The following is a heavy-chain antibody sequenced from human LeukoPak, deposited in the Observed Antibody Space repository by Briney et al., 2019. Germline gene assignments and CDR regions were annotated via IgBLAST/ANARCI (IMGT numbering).Heavy chain of an antibody. D-gene: IGHD6-19*01. CDR2: INTYTGNT. CDR3: ARNSHGYSSGWLQFNFDY. J-gene: IGHJ4*02. CDR1: GYTFTSYG. Sequence: EASVKVSCKASGYTFTSYGVTWVRQAPGQGLEWMGWINTYTGNTNYAQKLQGRVTMTTDTSTSTAYMELRSLRSDDTAVYYCARNSHGYSSGWLQFNFDYWGQGTLVTVSS. V-gene: IGHV1-18*01.